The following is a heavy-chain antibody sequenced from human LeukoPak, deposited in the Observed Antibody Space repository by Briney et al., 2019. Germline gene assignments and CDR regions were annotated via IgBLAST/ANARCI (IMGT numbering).Heavy chain of an antibody. CDR3: ARGNGYSYVSWYYYYYGMDV. Sequence: PGGSLRLSCAASGFTFSSYWMSWVRQAPGKGLEWVANIKQDGSEKYYVDSVKGRLTISRDNDKNTLYLQMNSLRAEDTAVYYCARGNGYSYVSWYYYYYGMDVWGQGTAVTVSS. CDR1: GFTFSSYW. D-gene: IGHD5-18*01. CDR2: IKQDGSEK. J-gene: IGHJ6*02. V-gene: IGHV3-7*01.